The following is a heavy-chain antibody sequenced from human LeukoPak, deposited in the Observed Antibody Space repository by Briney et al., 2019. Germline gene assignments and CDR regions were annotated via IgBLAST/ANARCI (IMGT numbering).Heavy chain of an antibody. V-gene: IGHV1-24*01. CDR2: FDPEDGET. CDR1: GYTLTELS. D-gene: IGHD3-10*01. CDR3: ATSPITMVRGAIITLALDY. Sequence: GASVKVSCKVSGYTLTELSMHWVRQAPGKGLEWMGGFDPEDGETIYAQKFQGRVTMTEDTSTDTAYMELSSLRSEDTAVYYCATSPITMVRGAIITLALDYWGQGTLVTVSS. J-gene: IGHJ4*02.